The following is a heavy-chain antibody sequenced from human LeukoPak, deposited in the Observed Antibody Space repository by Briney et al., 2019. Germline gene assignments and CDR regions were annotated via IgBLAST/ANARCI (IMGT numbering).Heavy chain of an antibody. D-gene: IGHD3-22*01. J-gene: IGHJ4*02. CDR2: LDYSGST. CDR1: GGSISSYY. Sequence: SETLSLTCTVSGGSISSYYGTWIRQPPGKGLEWIGYLDYSGSTNYNPSLKSRVTISVDTSKNQFSLKLSSVTAADTAVYYCARDQYYYDSSGYSIVDYWGQGTLVTVSS. CDR3: ARDQYYYDSSGYSIVDY. V-gene: IGHV4-59*12.